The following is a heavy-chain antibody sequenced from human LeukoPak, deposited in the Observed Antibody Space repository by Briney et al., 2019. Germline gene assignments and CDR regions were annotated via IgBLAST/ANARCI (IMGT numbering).Heavy chain of an antibody. V-gene: IGHV4-34*01. CDR3: ARGSPSTLLAAAIKYPPYWFDL. CDR1: GGSFSGYY. J-gene: IGHJ5*02. Sequence: SETLSLTCAVYGGSFSGYYWSWIRQPPGKGLEWIGEINHSGSTNYNPSLKSRVTISVDTSKNQFSLKLSSVTAADTAVYYCARGSPSTLLAAAIKYPPYWFDLWGQGTLVTVSS. CDR2: INHSGST. D-gene: IGHD2-2*01.